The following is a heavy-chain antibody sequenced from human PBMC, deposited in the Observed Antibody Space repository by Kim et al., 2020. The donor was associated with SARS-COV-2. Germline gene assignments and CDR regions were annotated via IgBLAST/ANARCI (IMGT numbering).Heavy chain of an antibody. V-gene: IGHV2-5*02. D-gene: IGHD6-13*01. CDR2: IYWDDDK. Sequence: SGPTLVNPTQTLTLTCTFSGFSLSTSGVGVGWIRQPPGKALEWLALIYWDDDKRYSPSLKSRLTITKDTSKNQVVLTMTNMDPVDTATYYCAHRDLRKLAAAGRGWFDPWGQGTLVTVSS. CDR1: GFSLSTSGVG. CDR3: AHRDLRKLAAAGRGWFDP. J-gene: IGHJ5*02.